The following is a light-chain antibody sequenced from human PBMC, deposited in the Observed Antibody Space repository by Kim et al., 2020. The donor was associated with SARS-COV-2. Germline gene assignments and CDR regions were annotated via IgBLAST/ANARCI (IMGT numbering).Light chain of an antibody. J-gene: IGKJ1*01. CDR2: GAS. Sequence: EIVLTQSPGTLSLSPGERATLSCRASQSVSSSYLVWYQQKPGQAPRLLIYGASSRATGIPDRFSGSGSGTDFTLTISRLEPEDFAVYYCQQYGSSSWTFGQAPKVDIK. CDR1: QSVSSSY. CDR3: QQYGSSSWT. V-gene: IGKV3-20*01.